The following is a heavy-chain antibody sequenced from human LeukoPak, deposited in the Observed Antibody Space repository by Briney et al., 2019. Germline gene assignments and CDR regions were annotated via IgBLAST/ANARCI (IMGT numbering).Heavy chain of an antibody. V-gene: IGHV4-4*07. Sequence: SETLSLTCTVSGGSISSYYWSWIRQPAGKGLEWIGRFYTSGTTNYNPSLKSRVTMSVDTSRNQLSLELSSVTAADTAVYYCARAAGHCNTTTCYPKYFQHWGQGTLVTVSS. CDR2: FYTSGTT. CDR3: ARAAGHCNTTTCYPKYFQH. D-gene: IGHD2-2*01. CDR1: GGSISSYY. J-gene: IGHJ1*01.